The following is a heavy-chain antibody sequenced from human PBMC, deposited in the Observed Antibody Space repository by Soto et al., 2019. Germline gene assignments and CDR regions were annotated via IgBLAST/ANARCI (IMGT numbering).Heavy chain of an antibody. V-gene: IGHV6-1*01. CDR1: GDSVSSNSAA. Sequence: SQTLSLTCAISGDSVSSNSAACNWIRQSPSRGLEWLGRTYYRSKWYNDYAVSVKSRITINPDTSKNRFSLQLNAVTPKDTAVYYGAREGGPYGMDVWGQGTTVTVSS. CDR3: AREGGPYGMDV. CDR2: TYYRSKWYN. J-gene: IGHJ6*02. D-gene: IGHD2-15*01.